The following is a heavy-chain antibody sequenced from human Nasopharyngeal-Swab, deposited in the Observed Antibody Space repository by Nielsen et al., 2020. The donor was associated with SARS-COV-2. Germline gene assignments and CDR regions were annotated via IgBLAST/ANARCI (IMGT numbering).Heavy chain of an antibody. D-gene: IGHD6-6*01. Sequence: SETLSLTCAVYGGSFSGYYWSWIRQPPGKGLEWIGEINHSGSTNYNPSLKSRVTISVDTSKNQFSLKLSSVTAADTAVYYCARGRVYSSSSSPFYYWGQGTLVTVSS. V-gene: IGHV4-34*01. CDR1: GGSFSGYY. CDR3: ARGRVYSSSSSPFYY. J-gene: IGHJ4*02. CDR2: INHSGST.